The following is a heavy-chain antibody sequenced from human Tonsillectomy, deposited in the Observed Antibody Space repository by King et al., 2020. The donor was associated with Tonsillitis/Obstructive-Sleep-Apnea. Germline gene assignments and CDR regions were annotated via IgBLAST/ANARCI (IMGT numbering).Heavy chain of an antibody. CDR1: GGSVSSGSYY. CDR2: IYYSGST. V-gene: IGHV4-61*01. J-gene: IGHJ6*03. CDR3: AREKSAYYMDV. Sequence: VQLQESGPGLVKPSETLSLTCTVSGGSVSSGSYYWSWIRQPPGKGLEWIGYIYYSGSTNYNPSLKSRVTISCDTSKNQFSLKLRSVTAADTAVYYCAREKSAYYMDVWGKGTTVTVSS.